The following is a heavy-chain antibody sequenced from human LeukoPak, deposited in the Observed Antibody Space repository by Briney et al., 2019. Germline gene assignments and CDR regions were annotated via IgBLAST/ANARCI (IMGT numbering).Heavy chain of an antibody. D-gene: IGHD4-17*01. J-gene: IGHJ3*02. CDR1: GFTFSSYE. V-gene: IGHV3-48*03. Sequence: GGSLRLSCAASGFTFSSYEMNWVRQAPGKGLEWVSYISSSGSTIYYVDSVKGRFTISRDNAKNSLYLQMNSLRAEDTAVYYCASTHGDYRDAFDIWGQRTMVTVSS. CDR2: ISSSGSTI. CDR3: ASTHGDYRDAFDI.